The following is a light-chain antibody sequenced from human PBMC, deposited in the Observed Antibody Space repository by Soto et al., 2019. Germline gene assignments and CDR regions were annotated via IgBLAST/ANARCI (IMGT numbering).Light chain of an antibody. J-gene: IGLJ1*01. V-gene: IGLV2-8*01. CDR1: SSDVGGYNY. Sequence: QSALTQPPSASGSLGQSVTISCTGTSSDVGGYNYVSWYQQHPGKAPKLMIYEVTKRPSGVHDRFSGSKSSNTAYLTVSGLQAEDEADYYCSSYAGSLYVFVTGTKPTVL. CDR2: EVT. CDR3: SSYAGSLYV.